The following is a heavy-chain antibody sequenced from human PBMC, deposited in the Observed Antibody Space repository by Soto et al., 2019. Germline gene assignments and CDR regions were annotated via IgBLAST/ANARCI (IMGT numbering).Heavy chain of an antibody. D-gene: IGHD6-13*01. CDR1: GFTLSSYA. CDR3: ARLAGYWGSWYGGYCDD. J-gene: IGHJ4*02. V-gene: IGHV3-30-3*01. CDR2: ISYDGNKK. Sequence: QVQLVESGGGVVQPGRSLRLSCAASGFTLSSYAMHWVRQAPGKGLEWVAVISYDGNKKYYADSVKGRFTISRDNSKNTLYLQMNSLRAEDTAMYYCARLAGYWGSWYGGYCDDWGQGTLVTVSS.